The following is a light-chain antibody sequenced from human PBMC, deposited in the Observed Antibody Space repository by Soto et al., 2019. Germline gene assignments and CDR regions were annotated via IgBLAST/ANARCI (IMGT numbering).Light chain of an antibody. Sequence: DIQMTQSPSSLSASVGDRVTITCQASQDISNYLNWYQQKPGKAPKLLIYDASNLETGVPSRFSGSGSGTDFTFTISSLQPEDIATYYCQQYNNVPCFGPGTKVDIK. CDR3: QQYNNVPC. CDR2: DAS. V-gene: IGKV1-33*01. J-gene: IGKJ3*01. CDR1: QDISNY.